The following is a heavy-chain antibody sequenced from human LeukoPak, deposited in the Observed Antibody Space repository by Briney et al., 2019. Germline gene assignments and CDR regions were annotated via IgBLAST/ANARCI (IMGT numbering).Heavy chain of an antibody. CDR2: ISAYNGNT. Sequence: ASVKVSCKASGYTFTSYGISWVRQAPGQGLEWMGWISAYNGNTNYAQKLQGRVTMTTDTSTSTAYMELRSLRSDDTAVYYCARDNFYDSSGYYYPYYFDYWGQGTLDTVSS. D-gene: IGHD3-22*01. V-gene: IGHV1-18*01. CDR3: ARDNFYDSSGYYYPYYFDY. CDR1: GYTFTSYG. J-gene: IGHJ4*02.